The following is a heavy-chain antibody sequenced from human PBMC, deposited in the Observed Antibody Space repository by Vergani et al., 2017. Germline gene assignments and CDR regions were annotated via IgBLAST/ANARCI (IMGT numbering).Heavy chain of an antibody. J-gene: IGHJ6*03. V-gene: IGHV4-34*01. CDR1: GGSFSGYY. CDR2: INHSGST. D-gene: IGHD2-2*01. Sequence: VQLQQWGAGLLKPSETLSLTCSVYGGSFSGYYWSWIRQPPGKGLEWIGEINHSGSTNYNPSLKSRVTISVDTSKNQFSLKLSSVTAADTAVYYCARGRLDFAGSSTIYYYMDVWGKGTTVTVSS. CDR3: ARGRLDFAGSSTIYYYMDV.